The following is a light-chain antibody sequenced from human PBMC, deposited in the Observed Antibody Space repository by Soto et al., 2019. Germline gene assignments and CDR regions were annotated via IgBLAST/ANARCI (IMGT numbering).Light chain of an antibody. Sequence: EIVLTQSPATLSLSPGERATLSCRASQSISSYLAWYQQKPGQAPRLLIYDASNRATAIPARFSGSGSGTDFTLTISRLEPEDFAVYYCQQRNYWPITFGQGTRLEIK. CDR2: DAS. J-gene: IGKJ5*01. CDR1: QSISSY. CDR3: QQRNYWPIT. V-gene: IGKV3-11*01.